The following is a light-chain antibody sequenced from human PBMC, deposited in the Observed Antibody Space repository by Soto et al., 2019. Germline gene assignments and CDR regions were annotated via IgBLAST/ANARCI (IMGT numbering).Light chain of an antibody. CDR1: SSDIGGYNH. CDR2: DVT. Sequence: QSVLTQPASVSGSPGQSITISCTGTSSDIGGYNHVSWYQQHPGKAPQLMIYDVTNRPSGVSNRFSGSKSGNTASLTISGLQAEDEADYYCSSYTGITSHYPFGTGTKLTVL. CDR3: SSYTGITSHYP. J-gene: IGLJ1*01. V-gene: IGLV2-14*01.